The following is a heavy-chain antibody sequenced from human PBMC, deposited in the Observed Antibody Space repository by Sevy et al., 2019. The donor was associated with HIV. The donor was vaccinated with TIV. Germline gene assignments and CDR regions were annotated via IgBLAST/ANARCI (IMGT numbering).Heavy chain of an antibody. J-gene: IGHJ4*02. Sequence: GGSLRLSCAASGFTFTSYTMSWVRQAPGKGLEWVSDISVSGGRTYYSDSAKGRFTISRDNSKNTLSLQMSSLRAEDTAVYYCAKRDYSDFDSPPIFDFWGRGTLVTVSS. CDR3: AKRDYSDFDSPPIFDF. CDR2: ISVSGGRT. D-gene: IGHD4-17*01. V-gene: IGHV3-23*01. CDR1: GFTFTSYT.